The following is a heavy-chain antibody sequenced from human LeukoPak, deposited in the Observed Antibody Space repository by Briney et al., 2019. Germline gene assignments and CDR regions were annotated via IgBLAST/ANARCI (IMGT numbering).Heavy chain of an antibody. J-gene: IGHJ5*02. D-gene: IGHD6-19*01. Sequence: PSETLSLTCAVYGGSFSGYYWSWIRQPPGKGLEWIGEINHSGSTNYNPSLKSRVTISVDTSKNQFSLKLSSVTAADTAVYYCARHSPPGIAVAVDWFDPWGQGTLVTVSS. CDR3: ARHSPPGIAVAVDWFDP. V-gene: IGHV4-34*01. CDR1: GGSFSGYY. CDR2: INHSGST.